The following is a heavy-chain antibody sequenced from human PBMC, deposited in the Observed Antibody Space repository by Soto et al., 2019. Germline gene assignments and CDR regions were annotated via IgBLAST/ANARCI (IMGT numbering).Heavy chain of an antibody. CDR2: ISHTGTT. CDR3: ARGGAYCSSTSCGYYYYGMDV. Sequence: SETLSLTCAVSGDSISGSQWWSWVRLPPGKGLEWIGEISHTGTTNYNPSLKSRVTISVDRSKNQFSLKLSSVNAADTAVYYCARGGAYCSSTSCGYYYYGMDVWGQGTTVTVSS. J-gene: IGHJ6*02. CDR1: GDSISGSQW. D-gene: IGHD2-2*01. V-gene: IGHV4-4*02.